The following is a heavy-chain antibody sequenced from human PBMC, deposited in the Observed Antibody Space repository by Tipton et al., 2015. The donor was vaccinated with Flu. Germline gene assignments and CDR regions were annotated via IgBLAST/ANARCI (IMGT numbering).Heavy chain of an antibody. J-gene: IGHJ4*02. CDR1: GFTFSIYE. D-gene: IGHD7-27*01. Sequence: SLRLSCAASGFTFSIYEMNWVRQAPGKGLEWLSYISSSGSTISYADSVRGGITISRDNTKNSLYLQLNSMRAEDTAVYYCATLTGDDYWGQGDLVTVSS. V-gene: IGHV3-48*03. CDR3: ATLTGDDY. CDR2: ISSSGSTI.